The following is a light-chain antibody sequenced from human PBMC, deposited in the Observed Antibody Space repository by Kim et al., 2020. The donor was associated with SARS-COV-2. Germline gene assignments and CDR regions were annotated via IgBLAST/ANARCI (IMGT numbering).Light chain of an antibody. CDR1: SSNIGSNR. CDR3: AAWDDGLNGQV. V-gene: IGLV1-44*01. CDR2: SNS. Sequence: GQRVTISCSGTSSNIGSNRLHGYRQPPQTAPKLLISSNSHRPSGVPDRLSGSKSGASASLAISGLQFEDESIYHCAAWDDGLNGQVFGGGTQLTVL. J-gene: IGLJ2*01.